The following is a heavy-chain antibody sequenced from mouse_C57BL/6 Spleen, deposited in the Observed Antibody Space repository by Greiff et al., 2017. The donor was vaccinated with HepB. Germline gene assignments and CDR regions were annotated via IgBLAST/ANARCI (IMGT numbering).Heavy chain of an antibody. D-gene: IGHD2-4*01. CDR2: IDPSDSYT. CDR3: ARRDYGKAWFAY. V-gene: IGHV1-69*01. Sequence: QVQLQQSGAELVMPGASVKLSCKASGYTFTSYWMHWVKQRPGQGLEWIGEIDPSDSYTNYNQKFKGKSTLTVDKSSSTAYMQLSSLTSEDSAVYYCARRDYGKAWFAYWGQGTLVTVSA. CDR1: GYTFTSYW. J-gene: IGHJ3*01.